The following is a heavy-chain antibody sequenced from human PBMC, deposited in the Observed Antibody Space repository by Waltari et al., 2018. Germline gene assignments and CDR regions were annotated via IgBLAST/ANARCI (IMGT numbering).Heavy chain of an antibody. J-gene: IGHJ6*02. CDR3: LTEPCITINRGLMGPEDCYFNGVSV. CDR2: IKGDFDGGAK. D-gene: IGHD3-10*01. CDR1: GSAFNTAC. Sequence: DVQLVESGGGLVKPGGSLRLSCEASGSAFNTACRPWVRQAPGKGLEWVGRIKGDFDGGAKDYAAPVKDRFIISRDNSKNTVYLQMNSLKTEDTGTYYCLTEPCITINRGLMGPEDCYFNGVSVWGQGTTVIVSS. V-gene: IGHV3-15*01.